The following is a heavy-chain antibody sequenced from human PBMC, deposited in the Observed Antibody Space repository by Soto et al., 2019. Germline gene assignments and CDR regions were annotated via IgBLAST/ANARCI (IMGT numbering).Heavy chain of an antibody. V-gene: IGHV4-30-2*01. Sequence: SETLSLTCAVSGGSISSGGYSWSWIRQPPGKGLEWIGYIYHSGSTYYNPSLKSRVTISVDRSKNQFSLKLSSVTAADTAVYYCARDSVRYCSGGSCNIRSDAFDIWGQGTMVTVSS. J-gene: IGHJ3*02. CDR1: GGSISSGGYS. CDR2: IYHSGST. CDR3: ARDSVRYCSGGSCNIRSDAFDI. D-gene: IGHD2-15*01.